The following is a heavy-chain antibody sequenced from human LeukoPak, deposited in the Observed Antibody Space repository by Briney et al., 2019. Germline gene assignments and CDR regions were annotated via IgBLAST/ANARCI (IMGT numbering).Heavy chain of an antibody. V-gene: IGHV3-48*03. J-gene: IGHJ4*02. CDR1: GFTFSIFE. Sequence: GGALRLSCAASGFTFSIFEMNWVRRAPGKGLEWVSYISSAGSTIYYADSVKGRFTISRDNAKNSLYLQMNSPRAEDTAVYYCTRSDYWGQGTLVTVSS. CDR3: TRSDY. CDR2: ISSAGSTI.